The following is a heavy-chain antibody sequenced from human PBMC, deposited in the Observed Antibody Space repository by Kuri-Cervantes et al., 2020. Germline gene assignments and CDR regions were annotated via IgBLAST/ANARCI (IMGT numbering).Heavy chain of an antibody. D-gene: IGHD2-15*01. CDR1: GYTFTSYD. CDR2: MNPNSGNT. Sequence: ASVKVSCKASGYTFTSYDTNWVRQATGQGLEWMGWMNPNSGNTGYAQKFQGRVTITADESTSTAYMELSSLRSEDTAVYYCATALRGYCSGGSCYTPGVYYMDVWGKGTTVTVSS. V-gene: IGHV1-8*01. J-gene: IGHJ6*03. CDR3: ATALRGYCSGGSCYTPGVYYMDV.